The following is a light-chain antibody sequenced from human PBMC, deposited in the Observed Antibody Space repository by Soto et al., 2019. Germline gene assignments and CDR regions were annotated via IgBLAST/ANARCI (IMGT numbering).Light chain of an antibody. CDR2: TAS. CDR3: QQHYNTPWT. J-gene: IGKJ1*01. CDR1: QRISTY. Sequence: DIQLTQAPSSLSASVGDRITITCRASQRISTYLNWYQQKPGKAPELGIYTASRLESGVPSRCSGSESGTDFTLTISSLQAEDLATYYCQQHYNTPWTFGQGTKVEIK. V-gene: IGKV1-39*01.